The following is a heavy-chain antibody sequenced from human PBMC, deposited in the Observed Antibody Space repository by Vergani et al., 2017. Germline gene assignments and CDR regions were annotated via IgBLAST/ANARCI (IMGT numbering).Heavy chain of an antibody. CDR1: GGTFSSYA. V-gene: IGHV1-8*02. J-gene: IGHJ4*02. CDR3: ARGEGPYLY. D-gene: IGHD3-10*01. CDR2: MNPNSGNT. Sequence: QVQLVQSGAEVKKPGSSVKVSCKASGGTFSSYAISWVRQAPGQGLEWMGWMNPNSGNTGYAQKFQGRVTMTRNTSISTAYMELSSLRSEDTAVYYCARGEGPYLYWGQGTLVTVSS.